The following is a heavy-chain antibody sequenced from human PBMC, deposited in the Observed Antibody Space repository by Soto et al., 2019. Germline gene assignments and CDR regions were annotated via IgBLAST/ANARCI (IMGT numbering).Heavy chain of an antibody. CDR3: SHGYYQYFES. V-gene: IGHV3-15*07. CDR1: GVTLSNVW. J-gene: IGHJ4*02. D-gene: IGHD5-18*01. CDR2: IKSKTDGGTV. Sequence: GGSLRLSCAVSGVTLSNVWMNWVRQAPGKGPEWVGRIKSKTDGGTVEYAEPVKNRFTISRDDSENTLYLQMNSLKTEDTAVYYCSHGYYQYFESWGQGT.